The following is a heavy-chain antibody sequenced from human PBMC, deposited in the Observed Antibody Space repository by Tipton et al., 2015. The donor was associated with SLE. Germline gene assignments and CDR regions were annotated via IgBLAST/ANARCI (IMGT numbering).Heavy chain of an antibody. CDR3: AKELMATPGAFDI. V-gene: IGHV3-9*01. CDR1: GFPFDDYA. D-gene: IGHD5-24*01. CDR2: ISWNSGSI. Sequence: SLRLSCAASGFPFDDYAMHWVRQAPGKGLEWVSGISWNSGSIGYADSVKGRFTISRDNAKNSLYLQMNSLRAEDTALYYCAKELMATPGAFDIWGQGTMVTVSS. J-gene: IGHJ3*02.